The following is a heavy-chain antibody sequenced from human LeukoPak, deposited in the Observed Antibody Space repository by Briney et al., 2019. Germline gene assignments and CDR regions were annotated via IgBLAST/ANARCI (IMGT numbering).Heavy chain of an antibody. CDR1: GGSFSGYY. CDR3: ARRVVRGVWNYYYYMDV. V-gene: IGHV4-34*01. Sequence: MTSETLSLTCAVYGGSFSGYYWSWIRQPPGKGLEWIGEINHSGSTNYNPSLKSRVTISVDTSKNQFSLKLSSVTAADTAVYYCARRVVRGVWNYYYYMDVWGKGTTVTISS. J-gene: IGHJ6*03. CDR2: INHSGST. D-gene: IGHD3-10*01.